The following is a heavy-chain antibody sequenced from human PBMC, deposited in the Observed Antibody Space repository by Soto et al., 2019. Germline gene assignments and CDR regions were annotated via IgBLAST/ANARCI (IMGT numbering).Heavy chain of an antibody. CDR3: LASGSGGPGRTYDFDH. CDR2: IWYDGSNK. CDR1: GFSFRSYG. J-gene: IGHJ4*02. Sequence: QVQLVESGGGVVQPGRSLRLSCLASGFSFRSYGMHWVRQAPGKGLEWVAVIWYDGSNKYYGDSVKGRFTISRDNSKDTLYLEMNSLRAEDTAVYYCLASGSGGPGRTYDFDHWGQGSLVTVSS. D-gene: IGHD3-10*01. V-gene: IGHV3-33*01.